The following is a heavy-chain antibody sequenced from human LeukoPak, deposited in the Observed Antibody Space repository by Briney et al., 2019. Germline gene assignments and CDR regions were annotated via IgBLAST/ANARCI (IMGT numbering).Heavy chain of an antibody. Sequence: SQTLSLTCAISGDSVSSNSAAWNWIRQSPSRGLEWLGRTYYRSKWYNDYAVSVKSRITINPDTSKNQFSLQLNSVTPEDTAVYYCARESTHHYDSSGYSRGLGYWGQGTLVTVSS. CDR3: ARESTHHYDSSGYSRGLGY. CDR2: TYYRSKWYN. V-gene: IGHV6-1*01. J-gene: IGHJ4*02. CDR1: GDSVSSNSAA. D-gene: IGHD3-22*01.